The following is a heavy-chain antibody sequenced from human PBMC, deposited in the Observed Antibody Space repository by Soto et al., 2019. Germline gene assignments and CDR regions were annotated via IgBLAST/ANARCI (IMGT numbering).Heavy chain of an antibody. CDR1: GFTFDDYA. CDR3: AKDQFMEGLLEESYFDY. J-gene: IGHJ4*02. Sequence: EVQLVESGGGLVQPGRSLRLSCAASGFTFDDYAMHWVRQAPGKGLEWVSGISWNSGSIGYADSVKGRFTISRDNAKNSLYLQMNSLRAEDTALYYCAKDQFMEGLLEESYFDYWGQGTLVTVSS. CDR2: ISWNSGSI. V-gene: IGHV3-9*01. D-gene: IGHD1-1*01.